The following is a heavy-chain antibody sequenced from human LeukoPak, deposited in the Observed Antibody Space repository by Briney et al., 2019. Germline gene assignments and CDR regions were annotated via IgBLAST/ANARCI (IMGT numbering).Heavy chain of an antibody. J-gene: IGHJ4*02. CDR3: ASSWGSAIDI. V-gene: IGHV3-7*01. CDR1: GFIFSRFR. CDR2: INQDGSEI. D-gene: IGHD3-16*01. Sequence: PGRSLRLSCAGSGFIFSRFRMSWVRQPPGKGLEWVANINQDGSEIYYVDSVKGRFTVSTDNAKNSLYLQMTSLRAEDTAVYYCASSWGSAIDIWGQGTLVTVSS.